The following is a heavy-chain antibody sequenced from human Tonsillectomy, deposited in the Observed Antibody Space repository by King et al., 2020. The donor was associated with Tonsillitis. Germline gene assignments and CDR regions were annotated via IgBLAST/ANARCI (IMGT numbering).Heavy chain of an antibody. CDR2: ILNHGDKT. Sequence: QVQLVESGGGVVQPGGSLRLSCAGSGFTFSRYGMHWVRQAPGKGLEWVALILNHGDKTYYADSVKGRFTISRDNSKNRLYLQMNSLRAEDRAVYYCETTGSIEEVSYFWGQGTLVTVSS. J-gene: IGHJ4*02. CDR3: ETTGSIEEVSYF. D-gene: IGHD1-14*01. V-gene: IGHV3-30*03. CDR1: GFTFSRYG.